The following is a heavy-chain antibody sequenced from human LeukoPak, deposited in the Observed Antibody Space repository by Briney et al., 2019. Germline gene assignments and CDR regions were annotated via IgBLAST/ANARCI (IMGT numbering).Heavy chain of an antibody. Sequence: SETLSLTCSVSGGSISTSGFYWGWIRQPPGKGLEWIGSMYYSGNTYFNPVLKSRVTISVDTSKNQFSLKLSSVTAADTAVYYCARQGLRQGSYYFALSDYWGQGTLVTVSS. CDR2: MYYSGNT. J-gene: IGHJ4*02. CDR3: ARQGLRQGSYYFALSDY. V-gene: IGHV4-39*01. CDR1: GGSISTSGFY. D-gene: IGHD1-26*01.